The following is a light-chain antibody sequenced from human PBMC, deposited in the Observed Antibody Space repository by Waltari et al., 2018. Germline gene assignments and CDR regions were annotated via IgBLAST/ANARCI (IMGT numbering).Light chain of an antibody. CDR1: QSVSSY. CDR3: QQRSNWPPVT. V-gene: IGKV3-11*01. J-gene: IGKJ4*01. Sequence: EIVLTQSPATLSLSPGERATLSCRASQSVSSYLAWYQQKPGQAPRLPIYDASNRATGIPARFSGSGSGTDFTLTISSLEPEDFAVYYCQQRSNWPPVTFGGGTKVEIK. CDR2: DAS.